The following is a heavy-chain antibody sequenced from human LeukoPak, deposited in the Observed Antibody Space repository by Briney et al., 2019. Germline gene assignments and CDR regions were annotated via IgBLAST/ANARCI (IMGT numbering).Heavy chain of an antibody. D-gene: IGHD2-2*01. Sequence: SETLSLTCAVYGGSFSGYYWSWIRQPPGKGLEWIGEINHSGSTNYNPSLKSRVTISVDTSKNQFSLKLSSVTAADTAVYYCARDQYCSSTSCPMDYYYYYMDVWGKGTTVTVSS. V-gene: IGHV4-34*01. CDR3: ARDQYCSSTSCPMDYYYYYMDV. CDR2: INHSGST. CDR1: GGSFSGYY. J-gene: IGHJ6*03.